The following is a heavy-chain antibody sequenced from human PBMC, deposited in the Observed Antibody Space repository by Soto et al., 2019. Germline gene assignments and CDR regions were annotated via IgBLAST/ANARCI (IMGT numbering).Heavy chain of an antibody. CDR3: AKGFTMIVVVPFDY. Sequence: HGGSLRLSCAASGFTFSSYGMSWVRQAPGKGLEWVSAISGSGASTYYADSVKGRFTISRDNSKNTLYLQMNTLRAEDTAIYYCAKGFTMIVVVPFDYCGQGPLVTVYS. J-gene: IGHJ4*02. CDR1: GFTFSSYG. CDR2: ISGSGAST. V-gene: IGHV3-23*01. D-gene: IGHD3-22*01.